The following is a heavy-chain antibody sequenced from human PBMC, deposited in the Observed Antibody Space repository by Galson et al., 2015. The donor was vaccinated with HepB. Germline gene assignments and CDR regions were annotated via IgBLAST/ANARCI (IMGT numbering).Heavy chain of an antibody. V-gene: IGHV6-1*01. CDR3: ARVLRLRKGYKSPFDY. J-gene: IGHJ4*02. CDR1: GDSVSSNSSL. D-gene: IGHD5-24*01. CDR2: TYYRFKWNN. Sequence: CAISGDSVSSNSSLWNWIRQSPSRGLEWLGRTYYRFKWNNDYAVSVNSRISITSDTSRNHFSLQLNSVTPEDTAVYFCARVLRLRKGYKSPFDYWGQGTLVTVSS.